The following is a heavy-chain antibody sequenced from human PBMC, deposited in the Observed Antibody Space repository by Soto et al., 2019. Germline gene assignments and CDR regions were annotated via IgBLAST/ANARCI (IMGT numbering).Heavy chain of an antibody. CDR3: ATANSNYAYSYYYYYMDV. V-gene: IGHV1-24*01. CDR1: GYTLTELS. Sequence: QVQLVQSGAEVKKPGASVKVSCKVSGYTLTELSMHWVRQAPGKGLEWMGGFDPEDGETIYAQKFQGRVTMTEDTSTDTAYMELSSLRSEDTVVYYCATANSNYAYSYYYYYMDVWGKGTTVTVSS. CDR2: FDPEDGET. D-gene: IGHD4-4*01. J-gene: IGHJ6*03.